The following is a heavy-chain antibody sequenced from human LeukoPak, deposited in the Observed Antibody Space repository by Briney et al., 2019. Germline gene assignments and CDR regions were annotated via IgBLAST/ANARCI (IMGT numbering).Heavy chain of an antibody. CDR3: VRGIRAPDF. V-gene: IGHV3-23*01. CDR2: IRGGGPET. J-gene: IGHJ4*02. Sequence: GGSLRLSCVASGFSFNIYDMSWFRQAPGKGLERVSGIRGGGPETYYADSVKGRFSISRDNSKNTLFLQTNGLRAEDSAIYYCVRGIRAPDFWGQGTLVTVSS. CDR1: GFSFNIYD.